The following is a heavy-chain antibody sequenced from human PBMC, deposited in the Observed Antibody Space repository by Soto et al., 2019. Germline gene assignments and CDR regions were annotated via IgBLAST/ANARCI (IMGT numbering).Heavy chain of an antibody. D-gene: IGHD2-8*01. J-gene: IGHJ3*02. CDR2: ITHAGSNK. CDR1: GFTFSSYG. Sequence: QVQLLESGGGVVQPGTSLRLSCAATGFTFSSYGMHWVRQAPGTGLERVAIITHAGSNKNYPDSVKGRFTISSDNSKNSLYPQMTSLTPEDTSAYYGARSAQYQVFAFDILGQGTMVSASS. CDR3: ARSAQYQVFAFDI. V-gene: IGHV3-30*03.